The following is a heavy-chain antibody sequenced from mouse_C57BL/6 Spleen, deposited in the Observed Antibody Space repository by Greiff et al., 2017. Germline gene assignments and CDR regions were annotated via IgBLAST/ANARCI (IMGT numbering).Heavy chain of an antibody. J-gene: IGHJ1*01. CDR3: TRGRGYDRYFDV. V-gene: IGHV1-15*01. Sequence: QVQLQQSGAELVRPGASVTLSCKASGYTFTDYEMHWVKQTPVHGLEWIGAIDPETGGTAYKQKFKGKAILTADKSSSTAYMELRSLTSEDSAVYYCTRGRGYDRYFDVWGPGTPVTVSS. D-gene: IGHD2-3*01. CDR1: GYTFTDYE. CDR2: IDPETGGT.